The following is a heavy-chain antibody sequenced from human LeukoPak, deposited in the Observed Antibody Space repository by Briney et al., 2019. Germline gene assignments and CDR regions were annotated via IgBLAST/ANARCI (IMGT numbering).Heavy chain of an antibody. CDR1: GGSISSGNYY. J-gene: IGHJ4*02. D-gene: IGHD3-22*01. CDR2: IYTSGST. CDR3: ARASYSYDINGWVPFDY. V-gene: IGHV4-61*02. Sequence: SETLSLTCTVSGGSISSGNYYYSWIRQPAGKGLEWIGRIYTSGSTNYNPSLKSRVTISGDTSKNQFSLRLSSVTAADTAVYYCARASYSYDINGWVPFDYWGQGTLVTVSS.